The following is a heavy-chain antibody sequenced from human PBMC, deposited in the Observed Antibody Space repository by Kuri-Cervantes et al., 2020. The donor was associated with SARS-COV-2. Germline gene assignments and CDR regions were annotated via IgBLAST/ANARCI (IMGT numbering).Heavy chain of an antibody. D-gene: IGHD6-19*01. Sequence: GSLRLSCTVSGGSISSYYWSWIRQPAGKGLEWIGRIYTSGSTNYNPSLKSRVTISVDTSKNQFSLKPSSVTAADTAVYYCARRRGRIAVDFDYWGQGTLVTVSS. CDR2: IYTSGST. CDR1: GGSISSYY. V-gene: IGHV4-4*07. J-gene: IGHJ4*02. CDR3: ARRRGRIAVDFDY.